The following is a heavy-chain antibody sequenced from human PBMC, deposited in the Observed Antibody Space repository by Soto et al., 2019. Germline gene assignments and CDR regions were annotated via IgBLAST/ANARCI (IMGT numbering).Heavy chain of an antibody. Sequence: EVQLLESGGGLVQPGGSLRLSCAASGFTFSSYAMSWVRQAPGKGLEWVSAISGSGGSTYYADSVKGRFTISRDNSKNTLYLQMNSLRAEETAVYYCANLVGAKYYFDYWGEGTMVTVSS. J-gene: IGHJ4*02. CDR1: GFTFSSYA. V-gene: IGHV3-23*01. CDR3: ANLVGAKYYFDY. D-gene: IGHD1-26*01. CDR2: ISGSGGST.